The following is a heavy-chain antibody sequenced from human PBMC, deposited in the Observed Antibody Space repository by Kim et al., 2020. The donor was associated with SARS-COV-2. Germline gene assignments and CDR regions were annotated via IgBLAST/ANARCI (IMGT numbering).Heavy chain of an antibody. CDR2: IYDSGST. V-gene: IGHV4-30-4*01. D-gene: IGHD3-3*01. Sequence: SETLSLTCTVSGGSISSGDYYWSWIRQPPGKGLEWIGYIYDSGSTYYNPSLKSRVTISVDTSKNQFSLKLSFVTAADTAVYYCAREREELTILGVVTRYNWFDPWGQGTLVTVSS. J-gene: IGHJ5*02. CDR3: AREREELTILGVVTRYNWFDP. CDR1: GGSISSGDYY.